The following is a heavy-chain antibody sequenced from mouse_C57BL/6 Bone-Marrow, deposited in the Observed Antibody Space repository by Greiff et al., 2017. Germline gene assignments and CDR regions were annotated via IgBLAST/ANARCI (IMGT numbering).Heavy chain of an antibody. J-gene: IGHJ2*01. D-gene: IGHD1-1*01. CDR2: IDPSDSYT. CDR3: AREPYYYGSSYDY. CDR1: GYTFTSYW. Sequence: QVQLQQPGAELVMPGASVKLSCKASGYTFTSYWMHWVKQRPGQGLEWIGEIDPSDSYTNYNQKFKGKSTLTVAKSSSTAYMQLSSLTSEDSAVYYCAREPYYYGSSYDYWGQGTTLTVSS. V-gene: IGHV1-69*01.